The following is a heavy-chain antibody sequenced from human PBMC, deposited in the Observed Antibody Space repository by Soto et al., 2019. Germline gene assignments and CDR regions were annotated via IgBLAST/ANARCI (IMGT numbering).Heavy chain of an antibody. CDR1: GYTFTSYG. D-gene: IGHD1-26*01. CDR2: ISAYNGNT. Sequence: ASVKVSCKASGYTFTSYGFIWVRQAPGQGLERMGWISAYNGNTNYAQKVQGRVTMTTDTSTTTAYMELRSLRSDDTAVYYCARDRGSYALDYWGQGTLVTVSS. CDR3: ARDRGSYALDY. V-gene: IGHV1-18*01. J-gene: IGHJ4*02.